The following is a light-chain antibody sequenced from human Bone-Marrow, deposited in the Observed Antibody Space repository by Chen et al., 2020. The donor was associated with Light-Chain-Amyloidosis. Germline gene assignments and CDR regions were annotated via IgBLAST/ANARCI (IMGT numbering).Light chain of an antibody. Sequence: YVLTQPSSGALAPGQTATMACGGNNIGSTSVHWYQQTPGQAPLLVVYDDSDRPSGIPERLSGSNSGNTATLTISRVEAGDEADYYCQVWDRSSDRPVFGGGTKLTVL. J-gene: IGLJ3*02. V-gene: IGLV3-21*02. CDR1: NIGSTS. CDR3: QVWDRSSDRPV. CDR2: DDS.